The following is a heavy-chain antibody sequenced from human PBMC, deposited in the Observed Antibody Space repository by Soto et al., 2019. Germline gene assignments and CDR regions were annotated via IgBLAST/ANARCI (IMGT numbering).Heavy chain of an antibody. CDR1: GFTFSNYA. CDR3: AKVPSQYIWGSYLRYYDY. CDR2: VSANSDYA. V-gene: IGHV3-23*01. J-gene: IGHJ4*02. D-gene: IGHD3-16*02. Sequence: EVQILESGGGLVQPGGSLRLSCAASGFTFSNYAMTWVRQAPGRWLEWVSAVSANSDYAYYADSVKDRFTISRDNSKNTLYLQMDSLRAEDTAVYYCAKVPSQYIWGSYLRYYDYWGQGTLVTVSS.